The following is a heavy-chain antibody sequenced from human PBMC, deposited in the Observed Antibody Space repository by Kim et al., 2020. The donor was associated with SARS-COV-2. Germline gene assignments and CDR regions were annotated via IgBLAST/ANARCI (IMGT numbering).Heavy chain of an antibody. CDR3: AKDHLWGVGGYGWDFDY. CDR2: ISGSGGST. J-gene: IGHJ4*02. D-gene: IGHD5-12*01. Sequence: GGSLRLSCAASGFTFSSYAMSWVRQAPGKGLEWVSAISGSGGSTYYADSVKGRFTISRDNSKNTLYLQMNSLRAEDTAVYYCAKDHLWGVGGYGWDFDYWGQGTLVTVSS. CDR1: GFTFSSYA. V-gene: IGHV3-23*01.